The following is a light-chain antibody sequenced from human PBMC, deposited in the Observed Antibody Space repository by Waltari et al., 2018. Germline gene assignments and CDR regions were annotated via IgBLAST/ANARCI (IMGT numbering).Light chain of an antibody. V-gene: IGKV4-1*01. J-gene: IGKJ4*01. CDR3: QQYYTSPLT. CDR2: WAS. Sequence: DIVMTQSPESLAVSLGERATITCRSSESLLYTSNNQNFLAWYQRKAGQPPKLLFYWASVRESGVPDRFSASGCGTDFILSISSLQAEDVAVYYCQQYYTSPLTFGGGTKVEIK. CDR1: ESLLYTSNNQNF.